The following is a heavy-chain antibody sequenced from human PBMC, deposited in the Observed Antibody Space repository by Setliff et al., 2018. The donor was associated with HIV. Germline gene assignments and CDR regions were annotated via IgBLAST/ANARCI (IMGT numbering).Heavy chain of an antibody. Sequence: PGGSLRLSCVASGFSVSDYWMIWVRQAPGKGLEWLASVTPDGGDKYYANSMRGRFTISRDNGKNAVYLQMNSLTAEDTALYYCVRDLARVIAHWGQGTLVTVSS. CDR1: GFSVSDYW. D-gene: IGHD2-21*01. V-gene: IGHV3-7*01. CDR3: VRDLARVIAH. CDR2: VTPDGGDK. J-gene: IGHJ4*02.